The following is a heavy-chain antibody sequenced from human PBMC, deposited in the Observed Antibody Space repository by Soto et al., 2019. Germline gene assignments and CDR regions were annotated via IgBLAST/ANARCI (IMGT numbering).Heavy chain of an antibody. CDR2: ISSSSTYI. Sequence: VQLVESGGGLVQPRGSLRLSCAASGFTFSSFNMNWVRRAPGKGLEWVSSISSSSTYIYYADSVKGRFTISRDNAKNSLYLQMNSLRAEDTAVYYCARGAPAARRGAFDIWGQGTMVTVSS. D-gene: IGHD2-2*01. CDR3: ARGAPAARRGAFDI. CDR1: GFTFSSFN. V-gene: IGHV3-21*01. J-gene: IGHJ3*02.